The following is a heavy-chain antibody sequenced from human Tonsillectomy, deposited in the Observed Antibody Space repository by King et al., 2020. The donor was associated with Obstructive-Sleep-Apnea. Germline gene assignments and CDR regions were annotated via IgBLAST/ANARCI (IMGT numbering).Heavy chain of an antibody. J-gene: IGHJ5*02. CDR2: IHYSGST. Sequence: QLQESGPGLVKPSETLSLTCTVSGGSISSYHWSWIRQPPGKGLEWIGYIHYSGSTNYNPSLNSRVTISADTSKNQFSLKLSSVTAADTAVYNCARDHFRGYSSSLGWFDPWGQGTLVTVSS. D-gene: IGHD6-13*01. V-gene: IGHV4-59*01. CDR3: ARDHFRGYSSSLGWFDP. CDR1: GGSISSYH.